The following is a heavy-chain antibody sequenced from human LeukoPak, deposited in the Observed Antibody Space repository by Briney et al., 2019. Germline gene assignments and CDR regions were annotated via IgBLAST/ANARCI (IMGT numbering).Heavy chain of an antibody. Sequence: GGSLRLSCAASGITFRSHAMSWVRQAPGKGLEWVSAISGSGGSTYYADSVKGRFTISRDNSKNTLYLQMNSLRAEDTAVYYCAKDLGASSGYYYGYYFDYWGQGTLVTVSS. V-gene: IGHV3-23*01. CDR1: GITFRSHA. J-gene: IGHJ4*02. CDR2: ISGSGGST. CDR3: AKDLGASSGYYYGYYFDY. D-gene: IGHD3-22*01.